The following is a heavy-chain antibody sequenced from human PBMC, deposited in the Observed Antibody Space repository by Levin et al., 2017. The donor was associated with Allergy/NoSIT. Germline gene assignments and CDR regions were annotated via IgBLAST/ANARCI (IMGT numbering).Heavy chain of an antibody. CDR2: IYWDYDK. J-gene: IGHJ4*02. Sequence: TLSLTCTFSGFSFTTGGMGVGWIRQPPGKALEWLALIYWDYDKRYSPSLKSRLTITKDTSKNQVVLTMSDMDPVDTGTYFCARLFYISSWKSADDVGPHFDHWGQGTLVTVSS. V-gene: IGHV2-5*02. CDR3: ARLFYISSWKSADDVGPHFDH. CDR1: GFSFTTGGMG. D-gene: IGHD6-13*01.